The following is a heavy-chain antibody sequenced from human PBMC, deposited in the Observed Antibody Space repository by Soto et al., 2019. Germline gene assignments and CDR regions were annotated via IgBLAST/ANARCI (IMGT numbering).Heavy chain of an antibody. D-gene: IGHD3-16*01. CDR1: GFTFSSYS. V-gene: IGHV3-23*01. Sequence: EVQLLESGGGLAQPGGSLRLSCAASGFTFSSYSMNWVRRAPGKGLEWVSAFSAGCGDNTHYADSVKGRFTISRDNSKNTLFLQMNRLRSEDTARYYCAREARYDRGAYHDEGIDSCGQGTLVTVSS. CDR3: AREARYDRGAYHDEGIDS. CDR2: FSAGCGDNT. J-gene: IGHJ4*02.